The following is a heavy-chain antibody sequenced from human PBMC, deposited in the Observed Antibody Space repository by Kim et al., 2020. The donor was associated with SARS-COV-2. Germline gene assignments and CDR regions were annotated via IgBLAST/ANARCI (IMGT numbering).Heavy chain of an antibody. J-gene: IGHJ4*02. Sequence: GGSLRLSCAASGFTFSSYAMSWVRQAPGKGLEWVSAISGSGGSTYYADSVKGRFTISRDNSKNTLYLQMNSLRAEDTAVYYCAKTNPRVGYGDYPANFDYWRQGTLVTLPS. CDR1: GFTFSSYA. CDR3: AKTNPRVGYGDYPANFDY. V-gene: IGHV3-23*01. CDR2: ISGSGGST. D-gene: IGHD4-17*01.